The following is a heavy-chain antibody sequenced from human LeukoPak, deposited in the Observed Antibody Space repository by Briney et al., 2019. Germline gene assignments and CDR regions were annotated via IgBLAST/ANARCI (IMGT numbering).Heavy chain of an antibody. CDR1: GFTFTDYY. D-gene: IGHD4-17*01. J-gene: IGHJ4*02. CDR3: ARVGRLQYGDYVAFDY. Sequence: GGSLRLSCATSGFTFTDYYMSWIRQAPGKGLEWVSYISVSGTTMYYADSVKGRFTLSRDNAKNSLYLQMNSLRAEDTAVYYCARVGRLQYGDYVAFDYWGQGALVTVSS. V-gene: IGHV3-11*01. CDR2: ISVSGTTM.